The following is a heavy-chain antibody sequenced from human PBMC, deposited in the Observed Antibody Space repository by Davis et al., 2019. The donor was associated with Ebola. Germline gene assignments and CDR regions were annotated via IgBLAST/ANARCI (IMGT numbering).Heavy chain of an antibody. CDR2: IYSGGST. CDR3: ARWTSS. J-gene: IGHJ5*02. CDR1: GFTFSSYA. D-gene: IGHD3/OR15-3a*01. V-gene: IGHV3-66*01. Sequence: GESLKISCAASGFTFSSYAMSWVRQAPGKGLEWVSVIYSGGSTYYADSVKGRFTISRDNSKNTLYLQMNSLRAEDTAVYYCARWTSSWGQGTLVTVSS.